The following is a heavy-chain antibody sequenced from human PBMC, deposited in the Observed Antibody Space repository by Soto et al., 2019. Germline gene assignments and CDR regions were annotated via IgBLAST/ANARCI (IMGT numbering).Heavy chain of an antibody. CDR2: ISAYNGNT. J-gene: IGHJ6*04. V-gene: IGHV1-18*01. Sequence: ASVKVSCKASGYTFTSYGISWVRQAPGQGLEWMGWISAYNGNTNYAQKLQGRVTMTTDTSTSTAYMELRSLRSDDTAVYYCAREGSGSYYYYYDMDGWGKGTTVTVSS. D-gene: IGHD1-26*01. CDR3: AREGSGSYYYYYDMDG. CDR1: GYTFTSYG.